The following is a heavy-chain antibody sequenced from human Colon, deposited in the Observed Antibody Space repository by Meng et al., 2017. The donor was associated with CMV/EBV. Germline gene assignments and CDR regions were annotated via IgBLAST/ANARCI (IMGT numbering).Heavy chain of an antibody. CDR1: GFTFSSYG. CDR2: IRYDGSNK. Sequence: GFTFSSYGMHWVRQAPGKGLEWVAFIRYDGSNKYYADSVKGRFTISRDNSKNTLYLQMNSLRAEDTAVYYCAKVVAVAGKNQYAFDIWGQGTMVTVSS. J-gene: IGHJ3*02. D-gene: IGHD6-19*01. CDR3: AKVVAVAGKNQYAFDI. V-gene: IGHV3-30*02.